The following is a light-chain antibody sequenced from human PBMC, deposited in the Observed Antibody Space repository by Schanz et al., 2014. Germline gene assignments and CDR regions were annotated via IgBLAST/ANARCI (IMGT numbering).Light chain of an antibody. CDR1: SSDVGGYNY. V-gene: IGLV2-23*01. CDR2: EGS. J-gene: IGLJ3*02. CDR3: CSYAGSRTWV. Sequence: QSALTQPASVSGSPGQSITISCTGTSSDVGGYNYVSWYQQHPGKAPKLIIYEGSKRPSGVSNRFSGSKSGNTASLTISGLQAEDGADYHCCSYAGSRTWVFGGGTKLTVL.